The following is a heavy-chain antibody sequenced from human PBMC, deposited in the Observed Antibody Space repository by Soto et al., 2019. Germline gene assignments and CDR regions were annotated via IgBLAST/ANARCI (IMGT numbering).Heavy chain of an antibody. CDR3: AREPRA. V-gene: IGHV4-59*12. CDR2: IYYSGST. CDR1: GGSINSYY. J-gene: IGHJ5*02. Sequence: PSETLSLTCTVSGGSINSYYWSWIRQPPGKGLEWIGYIYYSGSTSYNPSLKSRVTISVDTTKNQFSLKLSSVTAADTAVYYCAREPRAWGQGTLVTVSS.